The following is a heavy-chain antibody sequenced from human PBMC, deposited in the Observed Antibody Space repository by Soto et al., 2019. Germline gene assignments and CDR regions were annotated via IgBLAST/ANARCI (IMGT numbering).Heavy chain of an antibody. CDR1: GFTVSSNY. J-gene: IGHJ6*02. CDR2: IYSGGST. Sequence: EVQLVETGGGLIQPGGSLRLSCAASGFTVSSNYMSWVRQAPGKGLEWVSVIYSGGSTYYADSVKGRFTISRDNSKNTLYLQMNSLRAEDTAVYYFARDQRWLQLQRTKEHHYYYGMDVWGQGTTVTVSS. D-gene: IGHD5-12*01. CDR3: ARDQRWLQLQRTKEHHYYYGMDV. V-gene: IGHV3-53*02.